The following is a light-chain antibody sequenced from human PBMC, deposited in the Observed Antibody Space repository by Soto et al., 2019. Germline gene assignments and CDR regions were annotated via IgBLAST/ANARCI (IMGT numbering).Light chain of an antibody. V-gene: IGLV2-14*01. CDR3: SSFSTTSTHVL. Sequence: QSALTQPASVSGSPGQSITISCTGTSSDVGNYNYVSWYQQHTGKAPKLMIYEVSNRPSGVSNRFSGSKSGNTASLTISGLQAEDEADYYCSSFSTTSTHVLFGGGTKVTVL. J-gene: IGLJ2*01. CDR1: SSDVGNYNY. CDR2: EVS.